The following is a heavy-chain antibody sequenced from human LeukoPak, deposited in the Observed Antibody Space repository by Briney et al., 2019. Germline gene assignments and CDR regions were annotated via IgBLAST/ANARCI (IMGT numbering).Heavy chain of an antibody. CDR3: ARAPMVRGVNWGYPNNWFDP. D-gene: IGHD3-10*01. CDR1: GGSISSSTYY. V-gene: IGHV4-30-4*08. CDR2: IYYSGST. Sequence: SETLSLTCTVSGGSISSSTYYWGWIRQPPGKGLEWIGYIYYSGSTYYNPSLKSRVTISVDTSKNQFSLKLSSVTAADTAVYYCARAPMVRGVNWGYPNNWFDPWGQGTLVTVSS. J-gene: IGHJ5*02.